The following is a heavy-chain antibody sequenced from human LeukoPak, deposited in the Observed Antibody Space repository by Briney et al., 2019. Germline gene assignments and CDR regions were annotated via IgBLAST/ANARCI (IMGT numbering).Heavy chain of an antibody. D-gene: IGHD2-2*01. V-gene: IGHV4-34*01. CDR3: ARCVVGCCYWDYYYYMDV. J-gene: IGHJ6*03. Sequence: SETLSLTCAVYGGSFSGYYWSWIRQPPGKGLEWIGEINHSGSTNYNPSLKSRVTISVDTSKNQFSLKLSSVTAADTAVYYCARCVVGCCYWDYYYYMDVWGKVTTVTVSS. CDR2: INHSGST. CDR1: GGSFSGYY.